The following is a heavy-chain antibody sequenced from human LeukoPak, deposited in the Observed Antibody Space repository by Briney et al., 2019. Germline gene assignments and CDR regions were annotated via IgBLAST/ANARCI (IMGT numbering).Heavy chain of an antibody. CDR2: INHSGST. D-gene: IGHD3-22*01. CDR1: GGSFRGYY. J-gene: IGHJ3*02. CDR3: ARDEYYYDSSGYYYGVDAFDI. Sequence: PETLSLTCAVYGGSFRGYYWSWIRQPPGKGLEWIGEINHSGSTNYNPSLKSRVTISEDTSKNQFSLKLSSVTAADTAVYYCARDEYYYDSSGYYYGVDAFDIWGQGTMVTVSS. V-gene: IGHV4-34*01.